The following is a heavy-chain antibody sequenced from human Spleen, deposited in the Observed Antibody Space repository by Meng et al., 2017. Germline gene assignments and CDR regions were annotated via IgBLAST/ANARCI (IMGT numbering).Heavy chain of an antibody. CDR2: INPHSGAT. CDR1: GYTLTDFY. CDR3: ARDNESWFDP. J-gene: IGHJ5*02. Sequence: QVQLVQSGAEVKKPGTSVKVSCKASGYTLTDFYLDWVRQAPGQGLEWMGRINPHSGATNYAQKFQGSVTMTRDTSSTTVYMELSRLRSDDTAVYYCARDNESWFDPWGQGTLVTVSS. V-gene: IGHV1-2*06.